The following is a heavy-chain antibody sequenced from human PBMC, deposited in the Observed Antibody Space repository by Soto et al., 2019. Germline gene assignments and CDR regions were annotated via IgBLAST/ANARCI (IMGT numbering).Heavy chain of an antibody. Sequence: PETLSLTCTVSGGSISSYYWSWIRQPAGKGLEWIGRIYTSGSTNYNPSLKSRVTMSVDTSKNQFSLKLSSVTAADTAVYYCARGKKRARDFAEYYYDSSGYSDAFDIWGQGTSDIVSS. J-gene: IGHJ3*02. V-gene: IGHV4-4*07. CDR2: IYTSGST. CDR3: ARGKKRARDFAEYYYDSSGYSDAFDI. CDR1: GGSISSYY. D-gene: IGHD3-22*01.